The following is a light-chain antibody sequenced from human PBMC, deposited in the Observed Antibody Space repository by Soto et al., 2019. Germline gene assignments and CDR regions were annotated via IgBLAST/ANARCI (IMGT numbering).Light chain of an antibody. CDR3: QTWGTGIHYV. V-gene: IGLV4-69*01. CDR2: LNSDGSH. CDR1: SGHSSYA. J-gene: IGLJ1*01. Sequence: QAVVTQSPSASASLGASVKLTCTLSSGHSSYAIAWHQQQPEKGPRYLMKLNSDGSHSKGDGIPDRFSGSSSGAERYLTISHLQSEDEADYYCQTWGTGIHYVFGTGTKLTV.